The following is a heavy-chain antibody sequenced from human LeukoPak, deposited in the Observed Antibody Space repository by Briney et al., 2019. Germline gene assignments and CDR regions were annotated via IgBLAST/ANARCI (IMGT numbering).Heavy chain of an antibody. CDR2: ISYDGSNK. Sequence: GGSLRLSCAASGFTFSSYGMRWVRQAPGKGLEWVAVISYDGSNKYYADSVKGRFTISRDNSKNTLYLQMNSLRAEDTAVYYCAKPIGRYCGGDCPNWFDPWGQGTLVTVSS. D-gene: IGHD2-21*02. CDR3: AKPIGRYCGGDCPNWFDP. CDR1: GFTFSSYG. V-gene: IGHV3-30*18. J-gene: IGHJ5*02.